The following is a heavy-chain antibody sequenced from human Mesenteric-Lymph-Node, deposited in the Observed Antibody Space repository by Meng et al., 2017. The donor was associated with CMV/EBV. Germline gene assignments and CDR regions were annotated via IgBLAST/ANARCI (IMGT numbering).Heavy chain of an antibody. V-gene: IGHV3-23*01. CDR2: ISGSGGST. J-gene: IGHJ6*02. CDR1: GGSISSSSYY. CDR3: ATDERAYYHYGMDV. Sequence: GGSLRLSCTVSGGSISSSSYYWGWVRQAPGKGLEWVSAISGSGGSTYYADSVKGRFTISRDNSKNTLYLQMNSLRAEDTAVYYCATDERAYYHYGMDVWGQGTTVTVSS.